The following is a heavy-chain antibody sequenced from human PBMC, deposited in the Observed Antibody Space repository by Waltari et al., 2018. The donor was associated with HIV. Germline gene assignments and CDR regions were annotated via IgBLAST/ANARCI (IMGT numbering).Heavy chain of an antibody. CDR3: ARGHYYDGSGAYYYYGMDV. Sequence: QVQLRESGPGLVKPSEPLSLTCTVSGGSISVYYLRWIPQPPGKGLEWIGYIHYSGRSDYRPSLKSRVTISVDTSKNQFSLKLRSVTAADTAVYYCARGHYYDGSGAYYYYGMDVWGQGTTVTVS. CDR1: GGSISVYY. J-gene: IGHJ6*02. V-gene: IGHV4-59*01. CDR2: IHYSGRS. D-gene: IGHD3-22*01.